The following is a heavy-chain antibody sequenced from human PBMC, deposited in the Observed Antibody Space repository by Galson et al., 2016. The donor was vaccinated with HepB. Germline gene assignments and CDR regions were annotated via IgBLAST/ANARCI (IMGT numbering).Heavy chain of an antibody. V-gene: IGHV4-39*01. CDR1: GGSLSSSDWH. J-gene: IGHJ6*02. D-gene: IGHD2-15*01. CDR2: ISSGGST. CDR3: ARLPLLYYGMDV. Sequence: SETLSLTCSVSGGSLSSSDWHWAWILQSPGMGREWIGSISSGGSTYYNPSLNSRVSMSIDRSKNQFSLRLSSLTAADTAVYYCARLPLLYYGMDVWGQGATVTVSS.